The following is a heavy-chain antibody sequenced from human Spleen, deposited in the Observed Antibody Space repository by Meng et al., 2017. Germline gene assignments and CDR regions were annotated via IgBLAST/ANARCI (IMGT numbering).Heavy chain of an antibody. D-gene: IGHD3-10*01. Sequence: GSLRLSCAVYGGSFSGYYWSWIRQPPGKGLEWIGEINHSGSTNYNPSLKSRVTISVDTSKNQFSLKLSSVTAADTAAYYCARVLAITMVRGVQGEFDYWGQGTLVTVSS. V-gene: IGHV4-34*01. J-gene: IGHJ4*02. CDR3: ARVLAITMVRGVQGEFDY. CDR1: GGSFSGYY. CDR2: INHSGST.